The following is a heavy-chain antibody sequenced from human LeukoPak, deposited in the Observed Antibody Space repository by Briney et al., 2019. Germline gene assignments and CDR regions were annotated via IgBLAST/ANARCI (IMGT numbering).Heavy chain of an antibody. CDR3: ARDEFDYGEDYYYYYGMDV. V-gene: IGHV1-2*02. CDR1: GYTFTGYY. Sequence: ASVKVSCKASGYTFTGYYMHWVRQAPGQGLEWMGWINPNSGGTNYAQKFQGRVTMTRDTSISTAYMELSRLRSDDTAVYYCARDEFDYGEDYYYYYGMDVWGQGTTVTVSS. D-gene: IGHD4-17*01. J-gene: IGHJ6*02. CDR2: INPNSGGT.